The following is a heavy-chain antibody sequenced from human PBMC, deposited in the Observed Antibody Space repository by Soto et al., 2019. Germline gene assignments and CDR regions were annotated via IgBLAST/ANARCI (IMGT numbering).Heavy chain of an antibody. CDR2: IYPCDSDT. CDR1: EYSFTSYW. Sequence: GESLKISCKGSEYSFTSYWIGWVRQMPGKGLEWMGIIYPCDSDTRYSPSFQGQVTISADKSISTAYLQWSSLKASDTAMYYCARRQAAGVFYYGMDVWGQGTTVTVSS. D-gene: IGHD6-13*01. V-gene: IGHV5-51*01. J-gene: IGHJ6*02. CDR3: ARRQAAGVFYYGMDV.